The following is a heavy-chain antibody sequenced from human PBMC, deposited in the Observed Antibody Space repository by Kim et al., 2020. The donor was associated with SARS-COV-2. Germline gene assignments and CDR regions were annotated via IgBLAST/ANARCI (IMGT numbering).Heavy chain of an antibody. D-gene: IGHD6-13*01. Sequence: LKSRVTISVDTSKNQFSLKLSSVTAADTAVYYCARHVSRYYYYYYGMDVWGQGTTVTVSS. CDR3: ARHVSRYYYYYYGMDV. V-gene: IGHV4-59*08. J-gene: IGHJ6*02.